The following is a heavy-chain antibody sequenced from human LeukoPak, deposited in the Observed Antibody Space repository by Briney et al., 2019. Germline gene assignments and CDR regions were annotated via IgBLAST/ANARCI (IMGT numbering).Heavy chain of an antibody. J-gene: IGHJ4*02. Sequence: PSETPSLTCTVSGGSITGYYWNWIRQPAGQGLEWLGRVYSSGVGNYNPSLTSRVTMSVDTSKNQFSLKLTSLTAADTAVYYCAREEFLHEIDSSGYFVYWGQGTVVTVSS. CDR3: AREEFLHEIDSSGYFVY. V-gene: IGHV4-4*07. D-gene: IGHD3-22*01. CDR1: GGSITGYY. CDR2: VYSSGVG.